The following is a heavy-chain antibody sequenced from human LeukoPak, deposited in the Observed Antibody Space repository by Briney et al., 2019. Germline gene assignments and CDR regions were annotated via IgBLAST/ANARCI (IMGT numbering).Heavy chain of an antibody. CDR2: FDPEDGET. CDR3: TTGTSTFIAAPGRY. V-gene: IGHV1-24*01. CDR1: GYTLTELS. D-gene: IGHD6-13*01. Sequence: ASVKVSCKVSGYTLTELSMHWVRQAPGKGLEWMGGFDPEDGETIYAQKFQGRVTMTEDTSTDTAYMELGSLRSEDTAVYYCTTGTSTFIAAPGRYWGQGTLVIVSS. J-gene: IGHJ4*02.